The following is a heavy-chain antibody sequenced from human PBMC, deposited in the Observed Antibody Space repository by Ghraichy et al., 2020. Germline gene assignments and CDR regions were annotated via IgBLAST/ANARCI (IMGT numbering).Heavy chain of an antibody. CDR1: GFTFSSYA. D-gene: IGHD1-26*01. J-gene: IGHJ4*02. CDR2: ISGSGGST. CDR3: AKSKSPFVYWGYFDY. Sequence: GGSLRLSCAASGFTFSSYAMSWVRQAPGKGLEWVSAISGSGGSTYYADSVKGRFTISRDNSKNTLYLQMNSLRAEDTAVYYCAKSKSPFVYWGYFDYWGQGALVTVSS. V-gene: IGHV3-23*01.